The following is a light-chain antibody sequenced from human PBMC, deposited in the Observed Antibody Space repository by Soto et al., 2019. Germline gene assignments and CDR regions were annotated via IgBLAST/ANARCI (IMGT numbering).Light chain of an antibody. J-gene: IGKJ4*01. CDR2: DAS. CDR1: QSVSSY. Sequence: EIVLTQSPATLSLSPGERATLSCRASQSVSSYLAWYQQKPGQAPRLLIYDASNRATGIPARFSGSGSGTDFTLTISRLEPEDFAVYYCQQRSNWPPDTFGGGTKVEIK. V-gene: IGKV3-11*01. CDR3: QQRSNWPPDT.